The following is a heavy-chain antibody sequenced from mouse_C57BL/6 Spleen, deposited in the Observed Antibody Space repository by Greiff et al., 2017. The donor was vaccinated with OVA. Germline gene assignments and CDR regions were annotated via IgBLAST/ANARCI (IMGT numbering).Heavy chain of an antibody. Sequence: QVQLKQSGAELVRPGASVTLSCKASGYTFTDYEMHWVKQTPVHGLEWIGAIDPETGGTAYNQKFKGKAILTADKSSSTAYMELRSLTSEDSAVYYCTRGFGYAMDYWGQGTSVTVSS. CDR3: TRGFGYAMDY. D-gene: IGHD3-1*01. CDR1: GYTFTDYE. V-gene: IGHV1-15*01. CDR2: IDPETGGT. J-gene: IGHJ4*01.